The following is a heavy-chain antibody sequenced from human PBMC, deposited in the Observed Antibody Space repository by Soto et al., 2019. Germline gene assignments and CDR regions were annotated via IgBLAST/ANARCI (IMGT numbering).Heavy chain of an antibody. V-gene: IGHV3-23*01. D-gene: IGHD3-22*01. Sequence: EVQLLESGGGLVQPGGSLRLSCAASGFTFSSYAMSWGRQAPGKGLEWVSAISGSGGSTYYADSVKGRFTISRDNSKNTLYLQMNSLRAEDTAVYYCAKDVHPYYYDSSGYYVYWGEGTLVTVSS. CDR2: ISGSGGST. J-gene: IGHJ4*02. CDR3: AKDVHPYYYDSSGYYVY. CDR1: GFTFSSYA.